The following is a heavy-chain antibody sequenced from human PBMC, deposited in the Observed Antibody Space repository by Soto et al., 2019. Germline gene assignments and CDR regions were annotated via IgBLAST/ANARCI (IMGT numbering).Heavy chain of an antibody. CDR2: LDSEGGNT. CDR3: AKDPSGYADGYYYYYYMDV. V-gene: IGHV3-74*01. J-gene: IGHJ6*03. Sequence: GGSLRLCCAASGFTFSNYWMYWVRQAPGKGLVWVSRLDSEGGNTLYADSVKGRFTISRDNARNTLYLQMDSLRGEDTAVYYCAKDPSGYADGYYYYYYMDVWGKGTTVTVSS. CDR1: GFTFSNYW. D-gene: IGHD6-25*01.